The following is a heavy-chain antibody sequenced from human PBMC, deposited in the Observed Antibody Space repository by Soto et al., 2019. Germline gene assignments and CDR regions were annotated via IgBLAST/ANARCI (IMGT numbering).Heavy chain of an antibody. CDR3: AGSWDGSGSYFRYDYYYYGMDV. Sequence: GGSLRLSCAASGFTFSSYAMHWVRQAPGKGLEWVAIISYDGSNKYYADTVKGRFTISRDNSKNTLYLQMNSLRAEDMAVYYCAGSWDGSGSYFRYDYYYYGMDVWGQGTTVTVSS. D-gene: IGHD3-10*01. CDR2: ISYDGSNK. V-gene: IGHV3-30-3*01. J-gene: IGHJ6*02. CDR1: GFTFSSYA.